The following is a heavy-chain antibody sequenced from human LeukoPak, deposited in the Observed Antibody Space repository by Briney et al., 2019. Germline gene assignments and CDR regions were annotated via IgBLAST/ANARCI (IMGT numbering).Heavy chain of an antibody. D-gene: IGHD3-3*01. Sequence: GSLRLSCAASGFTFSSYAMSWIRQPPGKGLEWIGSIYYSGSTYYNPSLKSRVTISVDTSKNQFSLKLSSVTAADTAVYYCARHDYYDFWSGRTPLFDYWGQGTLVTVSS. V-gene: IGHV4-39*01. CDR1: GFTFSSYA. CDR3: ARHDYYDFWSGRTPLFDY. CDR2: IYYSGST. J-gene: IGHJ4*02.